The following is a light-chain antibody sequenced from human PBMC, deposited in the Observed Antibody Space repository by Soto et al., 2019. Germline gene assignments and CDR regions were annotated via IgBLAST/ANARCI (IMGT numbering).Light chain of an antibody. CDR1: NSNIGNNY. J-gene: IGLJ3*02. CDR2: DNS. V-gene: IGLV1-51*01. CDR3: ATWDTSLRVVM. Sequence: QSVLTQPPSVSAAPGQTVTISCSGSNSNIGNNYVSWYQQFPGTAPKLLIYDNSHRPSGIPDRFSGSKSGTSATLGITGLQTGDEADYYCATWDTSLRVVMFGGGTKLTVL.